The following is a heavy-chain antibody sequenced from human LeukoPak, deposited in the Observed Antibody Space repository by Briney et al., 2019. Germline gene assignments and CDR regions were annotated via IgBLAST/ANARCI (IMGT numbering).Heavy chain of an antibody. CDR2: IYYSGST. CDR1: GGSISSGGYY. J-gene: IGHJ5*02. V-gene: IGHV4-31*03. D-gene: IGHD3-10*01. Sequence: MSSETLSLTCTVSGGSISSGGYYWSWIRQHPGKGLEWIGYIYYSGSTYYNPSLKSRVTISVDTSKNQFSLKLSSVTAADTAVYYCARDKGGSGSYHNWFDPWGQGALVTVSS. CDR3: ARDKGGSGSYHNWFDP.